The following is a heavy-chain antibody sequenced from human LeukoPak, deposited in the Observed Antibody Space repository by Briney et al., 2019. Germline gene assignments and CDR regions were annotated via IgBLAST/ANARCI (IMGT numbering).Heavy chain of an antibody. Sequence: ASVKVSCKASGYTFTNYYMHWVRQAPGQGLEWMGIINPSGGSTGYAQKFQGRFTMTRDTSTTTVYMGLSSLRSEDTAVYYCARDREGGYNSYYFDSWGQGTLVIVSS. CDR1: GYTFTNYY. D-gene: IGHD5-24*01. CDR3: ARDREGGYNSYYFDS. V-gene: IGHV1-46*01. CDR2: INPSGGST. J-gene: IGHJ4*02.